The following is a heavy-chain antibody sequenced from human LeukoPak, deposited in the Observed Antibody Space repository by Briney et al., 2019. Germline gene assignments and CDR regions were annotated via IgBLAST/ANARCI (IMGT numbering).Heavy chain of an antibody. CDR2: IYPGDSDT. Sequence: GESLKISFKGSGYSFTNYWIGWVRQMPGKGLEWMGIIYPGDSDTRYSPSFQGQVTISADKSISTAYLQWNSLKASDTAMYYCARAGRLYGDVGEGWGQGTLVTVSS. CDR1: GYSFTNYW. J-gene: IGHJ4*02. V-gene: IGHV5-51*01. CDR3: ARAGRLYGDVGEG. D-gene: IGHD4-17*01.